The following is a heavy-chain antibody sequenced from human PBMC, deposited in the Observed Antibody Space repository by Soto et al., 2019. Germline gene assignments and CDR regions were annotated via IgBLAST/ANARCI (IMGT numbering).Heavy chain of an antibody. Sequence: PSETLSLTCSFSCDSVKSSYWAWIRQSPGRAPEWVGYVFDFGSTGYHPSLKGRLTISMDTSKNQVSLSLRSVTVADTGIYYCARLIEGYPPHNYFDPWGQGTLVTVSS. CDR1: CDSVKSSY. V-gene: IGHV4-59*02. CDR3: ARLIEGYPPHNYFDP. J-gene: IGHJ5*02. CDR2: VFDFGST. D-gene: IGHD2-15*01.